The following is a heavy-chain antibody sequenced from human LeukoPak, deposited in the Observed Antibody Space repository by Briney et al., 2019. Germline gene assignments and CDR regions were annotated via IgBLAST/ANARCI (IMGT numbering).Heavy chain of an antibody. Sequence: PSETLSLTCAVYGGSFSGYYWSWIRQTPGKGLEWIGEINHSGSTNYNPSLKSRVTISVDTSKNQFSLKLSSVTAADTAVHYCARGLGRLTYDILTGYRYYFDYWGQGTLVTVSS. CDR3: ARGLGRLTYDILTGYRYYFDY. CDR1: GGSFSGYY. CDR2: INHSGST. V-gene: IGHV4-34*01. D-gene: IGHD3-9*01. J-gene: IGHJ4*02.